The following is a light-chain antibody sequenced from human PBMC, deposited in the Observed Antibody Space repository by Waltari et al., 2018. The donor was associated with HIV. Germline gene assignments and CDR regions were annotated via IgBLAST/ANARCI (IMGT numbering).Light chain of an antibody. J-gene: IGLJ3*02. Sequence: SYVLTQPPSVSVAPGQTARITCGGDNIGTKSVHWYQQNPGQAPVLVVYDDRDRPSEIPERFSGSNSGNTATLTVSRVEVGDEADYYCQVWDGSSDHWVFGGGTKLTVL. CDR1: NIGTKS. CDR3: QVWDGSSDHWV. CDR2: DDR. V-gene: IGLV3-21*02.